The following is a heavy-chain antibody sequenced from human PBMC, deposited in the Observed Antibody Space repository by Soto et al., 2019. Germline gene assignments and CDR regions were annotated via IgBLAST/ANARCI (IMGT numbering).Heavy chain of an antibody. CDR3: ARDSGSYTGHSPY. Sequence: QVQLVQSGAEVKKPGASVRVSCKASGYSFPSYGINWVRQAPGQGLEWMGWISAYNGNTNYAQNLQGRVTMTTATSTSTAYMELRSLGSDDTAVYYCARDSGSYTGHSPYWGQGTLVTVSS. CDR1: GYSFPSYG. J-gene: IGHJ4*02. D-gene: IGHD1-26*01. V-gene: IGHV1-18*04. CDR2: ISAYNGNT.